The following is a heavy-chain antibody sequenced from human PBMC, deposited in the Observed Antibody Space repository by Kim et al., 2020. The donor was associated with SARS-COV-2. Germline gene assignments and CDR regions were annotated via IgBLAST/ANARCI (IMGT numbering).Heavy chain of an antibody. Sequence: SVTRRFTISRDNAKNTVYLQMNSLSAEDTAVYYCARCGDRAICLRGYFDYWGQGTLFTVSS. V-gene: IGHV3-74*01. J-gene: IGHJ4*02. CDR3: ARCGDRAICLRGYFDY. D-gene: IGHD3-16*01.